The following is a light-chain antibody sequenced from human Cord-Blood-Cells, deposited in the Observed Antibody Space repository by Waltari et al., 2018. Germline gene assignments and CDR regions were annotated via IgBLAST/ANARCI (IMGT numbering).Light chain of an antibody. Sequence: AIQITQSPSSLSASVGDRVTITCRASQGIMNDLGWYQQKPGTAPKRLIYATSSLQSGVASRFSSSGSGTDFTLTISSRQPEDVATYYCLQDYNDPITFGQGTRLEIK. CDR2: ATS. J-gene: IGKJ5*01. V-gene: IGKV1-6*01. CDR3: LQDYNDPIT. CDR1: QGIMND.